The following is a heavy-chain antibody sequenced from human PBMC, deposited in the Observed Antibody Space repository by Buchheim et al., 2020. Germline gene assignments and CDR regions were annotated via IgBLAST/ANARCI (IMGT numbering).Heavy chain of an antibody. J-gene: IGHJ4*02. D-gene: IGHD3-22*01. V-gene: IGHV1-3*01. CDR2: FSADNGDT. Sequence: QVQLVQSGADVKKPGASVRVSCKASGYTFTSHTIHWVRQAPGQRLEWMGWFSADNGDTKYSQKFQGRVTITSDTSASTAYMDLSSLRSEDIAVYYCARDSASYYGYFDYWGQGTL. CDR1: GYTFTSHT. CDR3: ARDSASYYGYFDY.